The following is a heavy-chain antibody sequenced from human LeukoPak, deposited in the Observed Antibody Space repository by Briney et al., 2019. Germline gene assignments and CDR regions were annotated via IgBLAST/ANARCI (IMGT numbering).Heavy chain of an antibody. D-gene: IGHD3-22*01. CDR3: ARERWMRLLHEYDYYYYMDV. V-gene: IGHV1-46*01. CDR1: GYTFTSYY. CDR2: INPSGGST. Sequence: AASVKVSCKASGYTFTSYYMHWVRQAPGQGLGWMGIINPSGGSTSYAQKFQGRVTMTRDMSTSTVYMELSSLRFEDTAVYYCARERWMRLLHEYDYYYYMDVWGKGTTVTVSS. J-gene: IGHJ6*03.